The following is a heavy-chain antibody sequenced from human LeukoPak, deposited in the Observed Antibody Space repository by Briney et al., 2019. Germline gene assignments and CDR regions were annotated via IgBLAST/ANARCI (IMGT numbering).Heavy chain of an antibody. CDR2: SDYSGGT. J-gene: IGHJ4*02. V-gene: IGHV4-39*01. Sequence: SETLSLTCTVSGASISSTVHYWAWIRQSPGKGLEWIGSSDYSGGTTYNPSLNSRVTVSVDTSKNQFSLKLTSVTAADTAVYYCARDFGDFRIDYWGQGTLVTVSS. CDR3: ARDFGDFRIDY. D-gene: IGHD4-17*01. CDR1: GASISSTVHY.